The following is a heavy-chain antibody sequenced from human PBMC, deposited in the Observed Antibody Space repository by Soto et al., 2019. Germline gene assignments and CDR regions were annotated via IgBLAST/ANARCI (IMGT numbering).Heavy chain of an antibody. CDR2: IIPILGIA. J-gene: IGHJ4*02. D-gene: IGHD4-17*01. CDR1: GYTFTSYG. CDR3: ARVPHKIYGGNTNPVFDY. Sequence: SVKVSCKASGYTFTSYGISWVRQAPGQGLEWMGRIIPILGIANYAQKFQGRVTMTRDTSTGTVYMELSSLRSEDTAVYYCARVPHKIYGGNTNPVFDYWGQGTLVTVSS. V-gene: IGHV1-69*04.